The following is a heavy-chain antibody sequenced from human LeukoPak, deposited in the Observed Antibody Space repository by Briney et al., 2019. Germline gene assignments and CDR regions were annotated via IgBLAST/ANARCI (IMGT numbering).Heavy chain of an antibody. D-gene: IGHD5-18*01. J-gene: IGHJ4*02. CDR3: ARDRVDTAMGSFQYYFDY. V-gene: IGHV3-21*01. CDR2: ISSSSSYI. Sequence: GGSLRLSCAASGFTFSSYNMNWVRQAPGKGLEWVSSISSSSSYIYYADSVRGRFTISRDNAKNSLYLQINSLRAEDTAVYYCARDRVDTAMGSFQYYFDYWGQGTLVTVSS. CDR1: GFTFSSYN.